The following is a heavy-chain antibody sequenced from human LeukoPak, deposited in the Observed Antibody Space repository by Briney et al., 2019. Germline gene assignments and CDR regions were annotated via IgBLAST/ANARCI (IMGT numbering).Heavy chain of an antibody. Sequence: PSETLSLTCAVYGESMIGHYWTWIRQPPGKRLEWIREIHHSGGTNSNPSLKNRLTMSMDMSKNQFSLNLKSVTAADTAVYYCARATASGSGRAYDHWAQGNLVPVSS. D-gene: IGHD3-10*01. CDR3: ARATASGSGRAYDH. J-gene: IGHJ4*02. V-gene: IGHV4-34*01. CDR2: IHHSGGT. CDR1: GESMIGHY.